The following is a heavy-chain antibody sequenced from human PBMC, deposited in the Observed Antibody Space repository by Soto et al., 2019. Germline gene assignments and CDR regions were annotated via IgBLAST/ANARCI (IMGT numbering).Heavy chain of an antibody. D-gene: IGHD5-12*01. Sequence: ASVKVSCKASGYTFTNYGITWVRLAPGQGLEWMGWISAYNGNTNYAQKLQGRVTMPTDTSTSAAYMELRSPRSDDTAVYFCARGGYDSTCYCYYYMDVWGKGTTVTVSS. V-gene: IGHV1-18*01. CDR1: GYTFTNYG. CDR3: ARGGYDSTCYCYYYMDV. J-gene: IGHJ6*03. CDR2: ISAYNGNT.